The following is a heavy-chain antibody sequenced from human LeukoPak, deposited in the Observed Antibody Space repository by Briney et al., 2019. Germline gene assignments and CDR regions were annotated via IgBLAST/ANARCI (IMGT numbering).Heavy chain of an antibody. J-gene: IGHJ4*02. V-gene: IGHV1-24*01. CDR1: GYTLTELS. D-gene: IGHD5-18*01. Sequence: VASVKVSCKVSGYTLTELSMHWVRQAPGKGLEWMGGFDPEDGETIYAQKFQGRVTMTRDTSISTAYMELSRLRSDDTAVYYCARDRRHSLRGYSYGSDYWGQGTLVTVSS. CDR3: ARDRRHSLRGYSYGSDY. CDR2: FDPEDGET.